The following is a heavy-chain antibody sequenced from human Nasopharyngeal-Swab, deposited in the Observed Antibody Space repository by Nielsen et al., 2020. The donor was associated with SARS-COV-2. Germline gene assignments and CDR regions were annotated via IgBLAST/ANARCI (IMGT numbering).Heavy chain of an antibody. CDR2: IWYDGSNK. Sequence: GESLKISCAASGFTFSSYGMHWVRQAPGKGLEWVAVIWYDGSNKYYADSVKGRFTISRDNSKNTLYLQMNSLRAEDTAVYYCARGGDFWSGYYSNFDYWGQGTLATVSS. CDR3: ARGGDFWSGYYSNFDY. CDR1: GFTFSSYG. D-gene: IGHD3-3*01. V-gene: IGHV3-33*01. J-gene: IGHJ4*02.